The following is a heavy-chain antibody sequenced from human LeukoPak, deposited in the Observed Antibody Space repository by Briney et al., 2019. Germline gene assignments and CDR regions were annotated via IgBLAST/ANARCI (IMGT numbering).Heavy chain of an antibody. Sequence: PGKSLRLSCAASGFAFSSYGMHWVRQAPGKGLEWVALIWYDGSNKYYADSVKGRFTISRDSSKNTLYLEMSSLRAEDTAVYFCARERTLYVSGSGYGMDVWGQGTTVYVSS. J-gene: IGHJ6*02. CDR3: ARERTLYVSGSGYGMDV. CDR2: IWYDGSNK. CDR1: GFAFSSYG. V-gene: IGHV3-33*01. D-gene: IGHD3-10*01.